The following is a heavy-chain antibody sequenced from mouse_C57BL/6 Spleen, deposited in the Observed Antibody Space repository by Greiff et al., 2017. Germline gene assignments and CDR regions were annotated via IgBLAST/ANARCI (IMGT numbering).Heavy chain of an antibody. CDR1: GFTFSDYY. J-gene: IGHJ4*01. V-gene: IGHV5-16*01. CDR3: ARDQGDYAMDY. Sequence: EVQRVESEGGLVQPGSSMKLSCTASGFTFSDYYMAWVRQVPEKGLEWVANINYDGSSTYYLDSLKSRFIISRDNAKNILYLQMSSLKSEDTATYYCARDQGDYAMDYWGQGTSVTVSS. D-gene: IGHD3-2*02. CDR2: INYDGSST.